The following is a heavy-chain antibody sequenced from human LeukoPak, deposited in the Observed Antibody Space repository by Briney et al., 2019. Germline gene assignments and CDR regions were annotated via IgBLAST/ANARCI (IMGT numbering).Heavy chain of an antibody. V-gene: IGHV4-34*01. CDR1: GGSFSGYY. CDR2: IYYSGST. Sequence: SETLSLTCAVYGGSFSGYYWSWIRQPPGKGLEWIGSIYYSGSTYYNPSLKSRVTISVDTSKNQFSLKLSSVTAADTAVYYCARSGSSSIFDYWGQGTLVTVSS. J-gene: IGHJ4*02. D-gene: IGHD6-13*01. CDR3: ARSGSSSIFDY.